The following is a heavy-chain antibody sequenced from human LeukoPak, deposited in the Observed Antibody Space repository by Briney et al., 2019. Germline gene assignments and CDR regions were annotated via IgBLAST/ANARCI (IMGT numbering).Heavy chain of an antibody. J-gene: IGHJ4*02. Sequence: GGSLRLSCAASGFTFSNYGLHWVRQAPGKGLEWVALISYDGSNTNYADSVKGRFTISRDNSKNTLYLQMNSLRAEDTAVYYCAKFAVVYQLPPYYWGQGTLVTVSS. V-gene: IGHV3-30*18. CDR1: GFTFSNYG. D-gene: IGHD2-2*01. CDR3: AKFAVVYQLPPYY. CDR2: ISYDGSNT.